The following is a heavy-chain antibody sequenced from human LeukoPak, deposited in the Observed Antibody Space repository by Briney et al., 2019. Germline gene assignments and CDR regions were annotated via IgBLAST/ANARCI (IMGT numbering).Heavy chain of an antibody. CDR2: IYTSGST. J-gene: IGHJ6*03. Sequence: IPSETLSLTCTVSGRSISSGSYYWSWIRQPAGKGLEWIGRIYTSGSTNYNPSLKSRVTISVDTSKNQFSLKLSFVTAADTAAYYCACYSTYGSAAAFYYCMDVWGKGTTVTVSS. V-gene: IGHV4-61*02. D-gene: IGHD4-11*01. CDR1: GRSISSGSYY. CDR3: ACYSTYGSAAAFYYCMDV.